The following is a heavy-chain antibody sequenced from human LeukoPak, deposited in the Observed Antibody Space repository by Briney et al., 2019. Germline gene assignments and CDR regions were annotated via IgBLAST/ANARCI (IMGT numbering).Heavy chain of an antibody. Sequence: ASVKVSCKASGYTFTSYGISWVRQAPGQGLEWMGWISAYNGSTNYAQKLQGRVTMTTDTSTSTAYMELRSLGSDDTAVYYCAPMRDYAHHPFYPWGQGTLVTVSS. CDR1: GYTFTSYG. V-gene: IGHV1-18*01. CDR2: ISAYNGST. CDR3: APMRDYAHHPFYP. D-gene: IGHD4-17*01. J-gene: IGHJ5*02.